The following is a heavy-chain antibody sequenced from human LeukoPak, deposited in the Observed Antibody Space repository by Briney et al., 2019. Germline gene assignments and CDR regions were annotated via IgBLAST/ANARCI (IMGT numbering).Heavy chain of an antibody. CDR3: AGEQVGWFDP. J-gene: IGHJ5*02. CDR2: IYYSGST. CDR1: GGSISSSSYY. D-gene: IGHD2-2*01. Sequence: PSETLSLTCTVSGGSISSSSYYWGWIRQPPGKGLEWIGSIYYSGSTYYNPSLKSRVTISVDTSKNQFSLKLSSVTAADTAVYYCAGEQVGWFDPWGQGTLVTVSS. V-gene: IGHV4-39*02.